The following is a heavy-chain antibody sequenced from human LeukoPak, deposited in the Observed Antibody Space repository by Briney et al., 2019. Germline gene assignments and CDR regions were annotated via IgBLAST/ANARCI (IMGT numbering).Heavy chain of an antibody. V-gene: IGHV3-30*04. J-gene: IGHJ4*02. CDR1: GFPFSNYP. D-gene: IGHD5-18*01. CDR3: ARDRGYSYIDY. CDR2: ISYDGSNK. Sequence: GGSLRLSCAASGFPFSNYPMYWVRQAPGKGLERVATISYDGSNKYHADSVTGRFTISRDDSKNTLSLRMNSLRAEDTAVYYCARDRGYSYIDYWGQGTLVTVSS.